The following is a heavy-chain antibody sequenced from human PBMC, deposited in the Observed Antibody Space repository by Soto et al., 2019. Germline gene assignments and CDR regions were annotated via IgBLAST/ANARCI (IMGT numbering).Heavy chain of an antibody. Sequence: QAQLVQSGAEVKTPGASVQVSCMASGSTFSGTYLHWVRQAPGQGLEWMGWINPKSGGTGYAQKFQGRVTMTTDTSTSTAYMELSSLRSADTAVYYCARGIAALRLSWFGPWGQGTLVTVSS. J-gene: IGHJ5*02. D-gene: IGHD6-13*01. CDR1: GSTFSGTY. V-gene: IGHV1-2*02. CDR2: INPKSGGT. CDR3: ARGIAALRLSWFGP.